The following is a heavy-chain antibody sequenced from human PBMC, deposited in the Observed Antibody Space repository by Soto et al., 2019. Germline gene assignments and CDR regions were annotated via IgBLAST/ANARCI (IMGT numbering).Heavy chain of an antibody. V-gene: IGHV3-21*01. CDR1: GFTFSSYS. D-gene: IGHD6-13*01. CDR3: ARGLGTQTWFDP. CDR2: ISSSSSYI. J-gene: IGHJ5*02. Sequence: GGSLRLSCAASGFTFSSYSMNWVRQAPGKGLEWVSSISSSSSYIYYADSVKGRFTISRDNAKNSLYLQMNSLRAEDTAVYYCARGLGTQTWFDPWGQGTLVTVSS.